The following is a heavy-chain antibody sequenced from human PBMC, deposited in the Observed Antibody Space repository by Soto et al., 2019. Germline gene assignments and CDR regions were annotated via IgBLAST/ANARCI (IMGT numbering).Heavy chain of an antibody. CDR2: IYCDDDE. CDR3: AHGSCSSADCYPNPYLDY. Sequence: QITLKESGPTLVKPTQTLTLTCTFSGFSLSTTAEGVGWIRQPPGKALEWLALIYCDDDERYSPSLKSRLTITKDTSKNQVVLTMTNVDPVDTATYYCAHGSCSSADCYPNPYLDYWGQGILVTVSS. J-gene: IGHJ4*02. CDR1: GFSLSTTAEG. V-gene: IGHV2-5*02. D-gene: IGHD2-2*01.